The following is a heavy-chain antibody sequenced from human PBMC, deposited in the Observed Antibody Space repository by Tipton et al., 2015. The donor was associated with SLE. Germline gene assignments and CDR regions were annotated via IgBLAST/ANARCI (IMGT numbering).Heavy chain of an antibody. CDR1: GFTFSSYA. V-gene: IGHV3-23*01. CDR3: ASSRDYGGNWDY. J-gene: IGHJ4*02. CDR2: ISGSGGST. D-gene: IGHD4-23*01. Sequence: SLRLSCAASGFTFSSYAMSWVRQAPGEGLEWVSAISGSGGSTYYADPVKGRFTISRDNSKNTLYLQMNSLRAEDTAVYYCASSRDYGGNWDYWGQGTPVTVSS.